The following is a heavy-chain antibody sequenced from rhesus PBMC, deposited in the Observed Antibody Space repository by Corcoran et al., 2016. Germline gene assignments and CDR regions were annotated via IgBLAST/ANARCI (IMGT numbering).Heavy chain of an antibody. D-gene: IGHD4-23*01. CDR2: IYGSSGST. CDR3: ARDAGYSNYGFDY. V-gene: IGHV4-76*01. Sequence: QVQLQESGPGVVKPSETLSLTCAVSGYSISSGYDWSWIRQPPGKGLEWIGYIYGSSGSTNYNPSLKHLVTISKDTSKNQFSLKLSSVTAADTAVYYCARDAGYSNYGFDYWGQGVLVTVSS. CDR1: GYSISSGYD. J-gene: IGHJ4*01.